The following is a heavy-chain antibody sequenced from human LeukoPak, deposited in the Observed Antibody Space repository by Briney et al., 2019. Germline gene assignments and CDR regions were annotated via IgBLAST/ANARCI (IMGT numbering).Heavy chain of an antibody. D-gene: IGHD3-3*01. J-gene: IGHJ6*03. Sequence: ASVKVSCKASGYTFTSYDINWVRQATGQGLGWMGWMNPNSGNTGYAQKFQGRVTMTRNTSISTAYMGLSSLRSEDTDVYYCARAPPYDFWSGPYYYYYYYMDVWGKGTTVTVSS. CDR1: GYTFTSYD. CDR2: MNPNSGNT. CDR3: ARAPPYDFWSGPYYYYYYYMDV. V-gene: IGHV1-8*01.